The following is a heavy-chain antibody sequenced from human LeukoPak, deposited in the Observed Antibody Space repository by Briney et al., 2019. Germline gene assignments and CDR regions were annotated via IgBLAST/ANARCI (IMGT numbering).Heavy chain of an antibody. CDR2: INPSGGSN. D-gene: IGHD6-19*01. Sequence: ASVKVSCKASGYSFTNYYSHWRRQAPGQELEWIGIINPSGGSNSNAQNFQGRVTMTRDTSTSTVYMEMSRLRYEDTAVYYCARVGDSSNSWFDPWGQGTLVTVSS. CDR3: ARVGDSSNSWFDP. CDR1: GYSFTNYY. J-gene: IGHJ5*02. V-gene: IGHV1-46*01.